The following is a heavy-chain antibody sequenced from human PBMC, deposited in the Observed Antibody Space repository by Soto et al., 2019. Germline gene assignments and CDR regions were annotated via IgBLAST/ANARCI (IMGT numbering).Heavy chain of an antibody. J-gene: IGHJ4*02. V-gene: IGHV1-69*12. CDR1: GGTFSTYA. Sequence: QVQLVQSGAEVKKPESSVKVSCKAPGGTFSTYAISCVRQAPGQGLEWMGGIIPMFGTANYAQRFQDRVTITADESTNTVYMALSSLRSEDTAVYFCASGIQLWLRRINTGYSGWGQGTLVTVSS. CDR3: ASGIQLWLRRINTGYSG. CDR2: IIPMFGTA. D-gene: IGHD5-18*01.